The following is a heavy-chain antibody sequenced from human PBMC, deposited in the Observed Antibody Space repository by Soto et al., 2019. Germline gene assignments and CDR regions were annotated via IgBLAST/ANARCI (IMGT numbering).Heavy chain of an antibody. J-gene: IGHJ6*02. D-gene: IGHD2-2*02. CDR2: IIPIFGTA. V-gene: IGHV1-69*13. CDR1: GGTFSSYA. Sequence: SVKVSCKASGGTFSSYAISWVRQAPGQGLEWMGGIIPIFGTANYAQKFQGRVTITADESTSTACMELSSLRSEDTAVYYCARDRGDIVVVPAAIGCYYYYGMDVWGQGTTVTVSS. CDR3: ARDRGDIVVVPAAIGCYYYYGMDV.